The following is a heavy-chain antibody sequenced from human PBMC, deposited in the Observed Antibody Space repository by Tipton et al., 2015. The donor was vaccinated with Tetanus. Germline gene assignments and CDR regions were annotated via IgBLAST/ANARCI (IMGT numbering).Heavy chain of an antibody. V-gene: IGHV3-33*01. D-gene: IGHD3-3*01. CDR3: ARERFVEWLGPLGC. Sequence: SLRLSCAASGFTFSTHGMHWVRQAPGKGLAWVALVWYDGTRKYYTESVEGRFTISRDNSKNTLYLQMDSLRVEETATYFCARERFVEWLGPLGCRGQGTLVTGSS. CDR2: VWYDGTRK. CDR1: GFTFSTHG. J-gene: IGHJ4*02.